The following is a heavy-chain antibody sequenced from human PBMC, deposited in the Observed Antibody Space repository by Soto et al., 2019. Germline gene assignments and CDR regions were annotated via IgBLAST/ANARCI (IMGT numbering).Heavy chain of an antibody. CDR2: ISAYNGNT. V-gene: IGHV1-18*01. Sequence: QVQLVQSGAEVKKPGASVKVSCKASGYTFTSYGISWVRQAPGQGLEWMGWISAYNGNTNYAQKLQGRVTMTTDTSTSTAYMELRSLRSDDTAVYYWARHQPGPPAKTGYCWFDPWGQGTLVTVSS. CDR3: ARHQPGPPAKTGYCWFDP. J-gene: IGHJ5*02. CDR1: GYTFTSYG. D-gene: IGHD1-26*01.